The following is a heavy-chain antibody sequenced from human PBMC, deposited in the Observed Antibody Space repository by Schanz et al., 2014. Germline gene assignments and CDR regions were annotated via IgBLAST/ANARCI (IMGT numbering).Heavy chain of an antibody. CDR2: IWHDGSGK. CDR1: GFTFNNYG. CDR3: AGAVATIRPNAVDI. Sequence: QVQVVESGGGVVQPGRSLRLSCVASGFTFNNYGMHWVRQAPGKGLGWVAVIWHDGSGKYYADSVKGRVTISRDNAKNTLYPQVNSLRAEDTAVYYCAGAVATIRPNAVDIWGQGTMVAVSS. J-gene: IGHJ3*02. D-gene: IGHD5-12*01. V-gene: IGHV3-33*03.